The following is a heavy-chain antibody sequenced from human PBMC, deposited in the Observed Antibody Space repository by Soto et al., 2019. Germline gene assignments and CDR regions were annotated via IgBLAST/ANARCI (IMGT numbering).Heavy chain of an antibody. J-gene: IGHJ3*02. Sequence: QLQLQESGPGLVKPSETLSLTCTVSGGSLSSSSYYWGWIRQPPGKGLEWIGSIYYSGSTYYNPSLKKRATISVNRYKHQLSLTLSAVSAADTAVYYCARQRASLSKGDAFDIWGQGTMVTVSS. CDR2: IYYSGST. D-gene: IGHD3-16*01. CDR3: ARQRASLSKGDAFDI. V-gene: IGHV4-39*01. CDR1: GGSLSSSSYY.